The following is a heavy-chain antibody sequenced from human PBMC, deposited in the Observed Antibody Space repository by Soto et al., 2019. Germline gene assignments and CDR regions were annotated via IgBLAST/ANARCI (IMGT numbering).Heavy chain of an antibody. J-gene: IGHJ1*01. CDR2: IYYSGAT. V-gene: IGHV4-39*01. Sequence: PSETLSLTCAVAGGSISRTTYYWAWIRQPPGEGLEWVATIYYSGATYYNPSLKSRLTISIDASKNQFSLRLSSVTAADTAMYYCARYYDNSQRPYFQHRGQGPRVTVS. D-gene: IGHD3-22*01. CDR3: ARYYDNSQRPYFQH. CDR1: GGSISRTTYY.